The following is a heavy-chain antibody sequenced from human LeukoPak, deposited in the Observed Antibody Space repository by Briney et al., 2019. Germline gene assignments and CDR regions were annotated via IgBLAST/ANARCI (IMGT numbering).Heavy chain of an antibody. CDR1: GGSISSYY. J-gene: IGHJ4*02. CDR2: IYYSGST. D-gene: IGHD1-26*01. CDR3: ARAHRGSYSGYYFDY. Sequence: SETLSLTCTVSGGSISSYYWSWIRQPPGKGLEWIGYIYYSGSTNYNPSLKSRVTISVDTSKNQFPLKLSSVTAADTAVYYCARAHRGSYSGYYFDYWGQGTLVTVSS. V-gene: IGHV4-59*01.